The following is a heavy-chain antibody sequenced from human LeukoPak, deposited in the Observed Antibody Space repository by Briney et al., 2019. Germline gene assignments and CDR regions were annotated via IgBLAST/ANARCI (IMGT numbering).Heavy chain of an antibody. V-gene: IGHV3-11*06. Sequence: GGSLRLSCAPSGFTFSDYYMSWIRQAPGKGLEWGSYISSSSSYTNYADSVKGRFTIPRDNSKNTLYLQMNRLRAGDTAVYYCARASGSSWYYDYWGQGTLVTFSS. CDR1: GFTFSDYY. CDR3: ARASGSSWYYDY. D-gene: IGHD6-13*01. CDR2: ISSSSSYT. J-gene: IGHJ4*02.